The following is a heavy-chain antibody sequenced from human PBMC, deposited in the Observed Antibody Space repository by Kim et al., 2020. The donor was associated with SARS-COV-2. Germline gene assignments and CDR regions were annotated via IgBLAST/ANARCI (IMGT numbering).Heavy chain of an antibody. V-gene: IGHV4-34*01. J-gene: IGHJ5*02. CDR1: GGSFSGYY. CDR2: INHSGST. D-gene: IGHD3-22*01. CDR3: ARGIQPYYYDSSGYYRNGINWFDP. Sequence: SETLSLTCAVYGGSFSGYYWSWIRQPPGKGLEWIGEINHSGSTNYNPSLKSRVTISVDTSKNQFSLKLSSVTAADTAVYYCARGIQPYYYDSSGYYRNGINWFDPWGQGTLVTVSS.